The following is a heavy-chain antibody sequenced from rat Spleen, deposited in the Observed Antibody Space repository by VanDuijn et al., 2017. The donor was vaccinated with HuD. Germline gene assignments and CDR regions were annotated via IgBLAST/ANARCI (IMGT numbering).Heavy chain of an antibody. V-gene: IGHV5-7*01. Sequence: EVQLVESGGGLVQPGRSLKVSCAASGFTFSDNYMAWVRQAPKKGLEWVASIAYDGSSTYYRDSVKGRFTISRDNAKSTLYLQMDSLRSEDTATYYCARSVFDYWGQGVMVTVSS. CDR1: GFTFSDNY. CDR3: ARSVFDY. CDR2: IAYDGSST. J-gene: IGHJ2*01.